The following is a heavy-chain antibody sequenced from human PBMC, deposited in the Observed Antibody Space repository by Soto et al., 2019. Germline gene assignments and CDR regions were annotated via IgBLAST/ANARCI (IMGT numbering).Heavy chain of an antibody. CDR2: ISGSGGST. J-gene: IGHJ4*02. CDR1: GFTFSSYA. D-gene: IGHD3-10*01. Sequence: VGSLRLSCAASGFTFSSYAMSWVRQAPGKGLEWVSAISGSGGSTYYADSVKGRFTISRDNSKNTLYLQMNSLRAEDTAVYYCARVLLWFGAPYYFAYWGQGTLVTVSS. V-gene: IGHV3-23*01. CDR3: ARVLLWFGAPYYFAY.